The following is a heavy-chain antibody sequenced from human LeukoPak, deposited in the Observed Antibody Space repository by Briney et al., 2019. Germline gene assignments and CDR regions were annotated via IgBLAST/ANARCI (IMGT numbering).Heavy chain of an antibody. CDR1: GFTFDDCA. CDR3: AKDGAHSGTALDY. D-gene: IGHD1-26*01. J-gene: IGHJ4*02. V-gene: IGHV3-9*01. CDR2: ISWSGSSI. Sequence: GGSLRLSCTASGFTFDDCAMHWVRQAPGKGLEWVSGISWSGSSIGYADSVKGRFAISRDNSKNTLYLQMNSLRAEDTAVYYCAKDGAHSGTALDYWGQGTLVTVSS.